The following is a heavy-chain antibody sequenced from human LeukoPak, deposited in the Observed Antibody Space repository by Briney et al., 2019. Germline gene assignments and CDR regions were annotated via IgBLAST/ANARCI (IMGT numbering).Heavy chain of an antibody. CDR1: GGSISSYY. CDR3: ARLGSSGYYVHY. J-gene: IGHJ4*02. V-gene: IGHV4-59*01. D-gene: IGHD3-22*01. Sequence: SETLSLTCTVSGGSISSYYWSWIRQPPGKGLEWIGYIYYSGSTNYNPSLKSRVTISVGTSKNQFSLKLSSVTAADTAVYYCARLGSSGYYVHYWGQGTLVTVSS. CDR2: IYYSGST.